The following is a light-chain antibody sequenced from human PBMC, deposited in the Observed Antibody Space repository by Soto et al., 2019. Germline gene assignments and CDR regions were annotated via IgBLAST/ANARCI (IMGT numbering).Light chain of an antibody. CDR1: SSDVGGYNY. J-gene: IGLJ1*01. Sequence: QSALTQPASVSGSPGQSITISCTGTSSDVGGYNYVSWYLHHPGQAPKLMIYEVDTRPSGVSDRLSGYKSGNTASLTISGLQAEDEADYYCSSYTSISTSFVFGSGTKVTVL. V-gene: IGLV2-14*01. CDR3: SSYTSISTSFV. CDR2: EVD.